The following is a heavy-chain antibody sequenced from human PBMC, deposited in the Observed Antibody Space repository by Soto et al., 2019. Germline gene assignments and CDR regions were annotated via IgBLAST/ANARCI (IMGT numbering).Heavy chain of an antibody. V-gene: IGHV1-2*04. CDR3: AWESGVATATLDYYYFYMDV. Sequence: QVQLVQSGAEVKKPGASVTVSCRSSGDTFNDYYIHWVRQAPGQGLQWMGWINPNGGVTKYAQKFQGWVSMTRDTSIRTVYMQLSRLRSDDTAVYYCAWESGVATATLDYYYFYMDVWGTGTTVTVSS. CDR1: GDTFNDYY. CDR2: INPNGGVT. D-gene: IGHD5-12*01. J-gene: IGHJ6*03.